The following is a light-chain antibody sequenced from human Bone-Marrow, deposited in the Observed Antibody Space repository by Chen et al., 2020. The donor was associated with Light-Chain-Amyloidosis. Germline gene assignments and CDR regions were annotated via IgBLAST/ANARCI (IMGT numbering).Light chain of an antibody. CDR3: QSADSSGTYEVI. CDR1: DLPTKY. J-gene: IGLJ2*01. Sequence: SYELTQPPSVSVSPGQTARITCSGDDLPTKYAYWYQQKPGLAPVLVIHRDAERPSGISERFSGSSSGKTATLTISGVQAEDEADYHCQSADSSGTYEVIFGGGTKLTVL. V-gene: IGLV3-25*03. CDR2: RDA.